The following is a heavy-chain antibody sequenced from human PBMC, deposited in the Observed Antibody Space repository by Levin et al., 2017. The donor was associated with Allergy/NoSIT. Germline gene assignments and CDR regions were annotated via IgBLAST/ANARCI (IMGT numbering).Heavy chain of an antibody. CDR2: IYDGGDT. J-gene: IGHJ3*02. V-gene: IGHV3-53*01. D-gene: IGHD1-26*01. Sequence: SCAASGFTVSSNYMSWVRQAPGKGLEWVSVIYDGGDTYYADSVEGRFTISRDNSKNTLYLQMNSLRAEDTAVYYCARGLGGVRVFDSWGQGTMVTVSS. CDR1: GFTVSSNY. CDR3: ARGLGGVRVFDS.